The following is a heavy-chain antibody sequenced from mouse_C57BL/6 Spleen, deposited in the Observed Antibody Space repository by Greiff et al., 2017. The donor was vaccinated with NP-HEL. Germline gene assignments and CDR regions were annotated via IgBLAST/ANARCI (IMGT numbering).Heavy chain of an antibody. CDR1: GFTFSSYA. J-gene: IGHJ1*03. CDR2: ISDGGSYT. Sequence: DVMLVESGGGLVKPGGSLKLSCAASGFTFSSYAMSWVRQTPEKRLEWVATISDGGSYTYYPDNVKGRFTISRDNAKNNLYLQMSHLKSEDTAMYYCASAGFTTVVDYWYFDVWGTGTTVTVSS. CDR3: ASAGFTTVVDYWYFDV. V-gene: IGHV5-4*03. D-gene: IGHD1-1*01.